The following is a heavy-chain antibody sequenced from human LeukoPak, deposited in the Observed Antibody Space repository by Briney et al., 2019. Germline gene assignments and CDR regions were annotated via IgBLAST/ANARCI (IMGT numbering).Heavy chain of an antibody. CDR1: GFTFSDFA. V-gene: IGHV3-64*01. D-gene: IGHD3-3*01. Sequence: PGGSLRLSCAASGFTFSDFAMHWLRQAPGKGLEYVSTISSSGISPYYANSVKGRFTISRDNSKNTVFLQMGSLRADDTAVYYCVRAHSIHNYHYGIDVWGHGTTVTVSS. CDR3: VRAHSIHNYHYGIDV. CDR2: ISSSGISP. J-gene: IGHJ6*02.